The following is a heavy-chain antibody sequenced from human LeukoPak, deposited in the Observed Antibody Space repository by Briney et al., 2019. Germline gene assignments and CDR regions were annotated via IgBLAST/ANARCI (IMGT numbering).Heavy chain of an antibody. CDR3: ARVVARGYDPTPLDY. J-gene: IGHJ4*02. Sequence: GASVKVSCETSGYTFTTYPINWVRQAPGQGLGWMGWITTYNGDTNYAQNLQGRVTMTADTSTSTAYMELRSLRSDDTAVYYCARVVARGYDPTPLDYWGQGTLVTVSS. V-gene: IGHV1-18*01. D-gene: IGHD5-12*01. CDR2: ITTYNGDT. CDR1: GYTFTTYP.